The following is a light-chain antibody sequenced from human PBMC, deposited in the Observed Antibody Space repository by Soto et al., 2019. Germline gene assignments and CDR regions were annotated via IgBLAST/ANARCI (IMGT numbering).Light chain of an antibody. J-gene: IGLJ3*02. CDR3: CSYTGGSSWV. V-gene: IGLV2-14*01. CDR2: EVS. CDR1: NSDIGTYNF. Sequence: QSALTQPASVSGSPGQSITISCTGTNSDIGTYNFVSWYQQHPGKVPKLVIYEVSNRPSGVPNRFFGSKSANRASLTISGLQAEDEADYYCCSYTGGSSWVFGGGTKLTVL.